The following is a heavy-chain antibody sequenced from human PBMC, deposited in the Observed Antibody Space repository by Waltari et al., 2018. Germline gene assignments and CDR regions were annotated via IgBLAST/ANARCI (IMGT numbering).Heavy chain of an antibody. J-gene: IGHJ4*02. D-gene: IGHD6-13*01. CDR2: FDPEDGET. CDR3: ATVRRSGYSSSWYVPSPFDY. V-gene: IGHV1-24*01. CDR1: GYTLTELS. Sequence: QVQLVQSGAEVKKPGASVKVSCKVSGYTLTELSMHWVRQAPGKGLEWMGGFDPEDGETIYAQKFQGRVTMTEDTSTDTAYMGLSSLRSEDTAVYYCATVRRSGYSSSWYVPSPFDYWGQGTLVTVSS.